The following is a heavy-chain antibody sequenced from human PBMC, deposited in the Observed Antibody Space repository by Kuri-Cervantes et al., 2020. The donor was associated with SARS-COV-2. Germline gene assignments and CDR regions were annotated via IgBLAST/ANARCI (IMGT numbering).Heavy chain of an antibody. CDR1: GYTFTAYY. V-gene: IGHV1-2*06. CDR2: IHPNDGAT. CDR3: ARSYCYDGSGYVMDY. D-gene: IGHD3-22*01. Sequence: ASVKVSCKTSGYTFTAYYVHWVRQAPGQGLEWMGRIHPNDGATNSAQKYQGRVTMTRDTSISTAYMELSRLRSDDTAVYYCARSYCYDGSGYVMDYWGQGTLVTVSS. J-gene: IGHJ4*02.